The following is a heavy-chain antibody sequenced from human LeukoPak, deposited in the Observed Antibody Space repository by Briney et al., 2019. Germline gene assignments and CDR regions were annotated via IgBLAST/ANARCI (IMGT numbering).Heavy chain of an antibody. CDR3: AGSERRVADP. Sequence: GGSLRLSCAASGLTFSSYSMNWVRQAPGKGLEWVSSISSSSSYIYYADSVKGRFTISRDNAKNSLYPQMNSLRAEDTAVYSCAGSERRVADPWGQGTLVTVSS. CDR2: ISSSSSYI. D-gene: IGHD2-15*01. V-gene: IGHV3-21*01. CDR1: GLTFSSYS. J-gene: IGHJ5*02.